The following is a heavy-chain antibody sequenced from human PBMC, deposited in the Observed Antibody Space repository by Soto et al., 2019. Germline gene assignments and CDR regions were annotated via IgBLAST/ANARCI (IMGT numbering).Heavy chain of an antibody. CDR3: ARYSYGTRYWFDP. J-gene: IGHJ5*02. Sequence: SETLSLTCTVSGGSVSSDTYYWNWNRQPPGKGLEWIGYIYYSGSTNSNASLKSRLTISVDTSKNQFSLKLSSMTAADTAVYYCARYSYGTRYWFDPWGQGTLVTVSS. CDR2: IYYSGST. CDR1: GGSVSSDTYY. V-gene: IGHV4-61*01. D-gene: IGHD5-18*01.